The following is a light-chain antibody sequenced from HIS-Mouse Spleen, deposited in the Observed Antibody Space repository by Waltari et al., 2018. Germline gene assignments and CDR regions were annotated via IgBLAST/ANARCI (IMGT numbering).Light chain of an antibody. Sequence: QYALTQPASVSGSPGQSITISCTGTSSDGGSYNLVSWYQQHPGKAPNLMIYEGSKRPSGVSNRFSGSKSGNTASLTISGLQAEDEADYYCCSYAGRVFGGGTKLTVL. CDR2: EGS. J-gene: IGLJ3*02. V-gene: IGLV2-23*01. CDR3: CSYAGRV. CDR1: SSDGGSYNL.